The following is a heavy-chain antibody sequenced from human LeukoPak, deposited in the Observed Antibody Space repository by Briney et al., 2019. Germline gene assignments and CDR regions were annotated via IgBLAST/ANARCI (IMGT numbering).Heavy chain of an antibody. CDR1: GGSFSGYY. Sequence: SETLSLTCAVYGGSFSGYYWSWIRQPPGKGLEWIGEINHSGSTSYNPSLKSRVTISVDTSKNQFSLKLSSVTAADTAVYYCARCVKVGYDQLSHYYYMDVWGKGTTVTVSS. CDR2: INHSGST. D-gene: IGHD2-2*01. V-gene: IGHV4-34*01. CDR3: ARCVKVGYDQLSHYYYMDV. J-gene: IGHJ6*03.